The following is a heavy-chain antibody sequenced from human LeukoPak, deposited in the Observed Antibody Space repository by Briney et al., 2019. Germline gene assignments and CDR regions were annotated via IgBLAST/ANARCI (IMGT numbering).Heavy chain of an antibody. J-gene: IGHJ4*02. Sequence: GGSLRLSCAASGFTFDDYAMHWVRQAPGKGLEWVSYISSSGSTIYYADSVKGRFTISRDNAKNSLYLQMNSLRAEDTAVYYCAKARLIVVVIPLGDWGQGTLVTVSS. D-gene: IGHD3-22*01. CDR2: ISSSGSTI. CDR1: GFTFDDYA. CDR3: AKARLIVVVIPLGD. V-gene: IGHV3-48*03.